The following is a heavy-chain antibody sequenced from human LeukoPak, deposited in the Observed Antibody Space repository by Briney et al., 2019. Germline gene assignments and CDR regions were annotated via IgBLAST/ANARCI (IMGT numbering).Heavy chain of an antibody. D-gene: IGHD1-14*01. CDR3: ARDLQRSATGDALDI. CDR2: INHSGNT. Sequence: KTSETLSLTCAVYGGSFSGYYWSWIRQPPGKGLEWIGEINHSGNTNYNPSLKSRVTISVHTSKNQFSLKLSSVTAADTAVYYCARDLQRSATGDALDIWGQGTMVSVSS. J-gene: IGHJ3*02. CDR1: GGSFSGYY. V-gene: IGHV4-34*01.